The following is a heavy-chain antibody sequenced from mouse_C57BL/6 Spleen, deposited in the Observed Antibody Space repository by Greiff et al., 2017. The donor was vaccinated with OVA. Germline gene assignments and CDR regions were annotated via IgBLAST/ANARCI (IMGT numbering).Heavy chain of an antibody. J-gene: IGHJ3*01. CDR2: INPSSGYT. CDR3: ARKDYGNYEGFAY. CDR1: GYTFTSYW. Sequence: QVQLQQSGAELAKPGASVKLSCKASGYTFTSYWMHWVKQRPGQGLEWIGYINPSSGYTKYNQKFKDKATLTADNSSSTAYMQLSSLTYDDSAVYYCARKDYGNYEGFAYWGQGTLVTVSA. D-gene: IGHD2-1*01. V-gene: IGHV1-7*01.